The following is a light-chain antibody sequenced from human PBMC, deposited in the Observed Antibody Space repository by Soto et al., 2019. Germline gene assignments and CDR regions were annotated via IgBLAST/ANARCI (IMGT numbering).Light chain of an antibody. CDR3: TSYTRFSTYV. CDR1: SSDVGGYNF. CDR2: DVI. J-gene: IGLJ1*01. V-gene: IGLV2-14*03. Sequence: QSVLTQPASVSGSPGQSITISCTGTSSDVGGYNFVSWYQHHPGKAPKLMIYDVINRPSGVSNRFSGSKSGNTASLTISGLQAEDEADYYCTSYTRFSTYVFGTGTKVTVL.